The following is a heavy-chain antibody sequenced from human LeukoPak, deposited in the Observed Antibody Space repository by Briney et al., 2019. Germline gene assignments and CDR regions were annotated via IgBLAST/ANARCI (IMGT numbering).Heavy chain of an antibody. V-gene: IGHV5-51*01. D-gene: IGHD3-10*01. J-gene: IGHJ3*02. CDR1: GYSFTSYW. Sequence: GESLKISCKGSGYSFTSYWIGWVRQMPGKGLEWMGIVYPGDSDTRYSPSFQGQVTISADKSINTAYLQWSSLKASDTAMYYCARLLDGSGSYAPFDIWGQGTMVTVSS. CDR3: ARLLDGSGSYAPFDI. CDR2: VYPGDSDT.